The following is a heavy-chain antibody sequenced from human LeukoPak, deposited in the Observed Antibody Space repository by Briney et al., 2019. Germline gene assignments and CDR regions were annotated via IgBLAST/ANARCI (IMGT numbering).Heavy chain of an antibody. CDR2: ISWNSGSI. J-gene: IGHJ4*02. Sequence: GGSLRLSCAASGFTFDDYAMHWVRQAPGKGLEWVSGISWNSGSIGYADSVKGRFTISRDNAKNSLYLQMNSLRAEDMALYYCAKDKGVAVAGTGMGFDYWGQGTLVTVSS. CDR3: AKDKGVAVAGTGMGFDY. D-gene: IGHD6-19*01. CDR1: GFTFDDYA. V-gene: IGHV3-9*03.